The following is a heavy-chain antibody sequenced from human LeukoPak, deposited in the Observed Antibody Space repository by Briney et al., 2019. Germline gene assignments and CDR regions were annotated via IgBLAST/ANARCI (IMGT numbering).Heavy chain of an antibody. Sequence: GGSLRLSCAASGFTFSKMNWVRQAPGKGLEWVSYISSSGSTIYYADSVKGRFTISRDNAKNSLYLQMNSLRAEDTAVYYCARGRLMGSGLPAIDYWGQGTLVTVSS. J-gene: IGHJ4*02. CDR1: GFTFSK. CDR2: ISSSGSTI. V-gene: IGHV3-48*01. D-gene: IGHD3-10*01. CDR3: ARGRLMGSGLPAIDY.